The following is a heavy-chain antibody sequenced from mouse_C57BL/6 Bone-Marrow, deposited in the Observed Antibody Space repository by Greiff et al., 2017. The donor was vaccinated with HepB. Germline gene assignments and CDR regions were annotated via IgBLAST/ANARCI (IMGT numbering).Heavy chain of an antibody. CDR1: GFTFSSYA. V-gene: IGHV5-4*03. CDR3: ARVYYDN. D-gene: IGHD2-4*01. J-gene: IGHJ1*03. CDR2: ISDGGSYT. Sequence: EVMLVESGGGLVKPGGSLKLSCAASGFTFSSYAMSWVRQTPEKRLEWVATISDGGSYTYYPDNVKGRFTISRDNAKNNLYLQMSHLKSEETAMYYCARVYYDNWGTGTTVTVSS.